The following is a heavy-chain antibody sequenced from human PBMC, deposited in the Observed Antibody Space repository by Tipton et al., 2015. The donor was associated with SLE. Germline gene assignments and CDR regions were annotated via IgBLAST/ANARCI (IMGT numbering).Heavy chain of an antibody. CDR3: ARHLPYSSGLDAFDI. CDR1: GGSLGGHY. V-gene: IGHV4-34*01. D-gene: IGHD6-19*01. CDR2: SNDSGKT. J-gene: IGHJ3*02. Sequence: TLSLTCAVYGGSLGGHYWSWIRQSPGKGLECIGESNDSGKTNYNPALKSRATISVDTSRNQFSLRLTSVTAADTAMYYCARHLPYSSGLDAFDIWGQGTMVTVSS.